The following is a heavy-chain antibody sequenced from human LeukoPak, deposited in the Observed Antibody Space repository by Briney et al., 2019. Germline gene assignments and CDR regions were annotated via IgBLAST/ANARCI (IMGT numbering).Heavy chain of an antibody. CDR1: GGSISSGDYY. J-gene: IGHJ4*02. CDR2: IYYSGST. Sequence: SETLSLTCTVSGGSISSGDYYWSWIRQPPGKGLEWIGYIYYSGSTYYNPSLNSRVTISVDTSKNQFSLKLSSVTAADTAVYYCARYSGYDRKYFDYWGQGTLVTVSS. V-gene: IGHV4-30-4*01. CDR3: ARYSGYDRKYFDY. D-gene: IGHD5-12*01.